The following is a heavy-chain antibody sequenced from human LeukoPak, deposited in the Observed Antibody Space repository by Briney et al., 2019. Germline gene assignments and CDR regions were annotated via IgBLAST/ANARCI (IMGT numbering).Heavy chain of an antibody. J-gene: IGHJ4*02. CDR2: INNDGRST. CDR1: GFAFSTYT. Sequence: GGSLRLSCATSGFAFSTYTIHWVRQVPGKGLMWVSRINNDGRSTTYADSVKGRFTISRDNAKDTLYLQMNSLRPEDTAVYYCARDGGDSSGYYWGLGYWGQGTLVTVSS. D-gene: IGHD3-22*01. CDR3: ARDGGDSSGYYWGLGY. V-gene: IGHV3-74*01.